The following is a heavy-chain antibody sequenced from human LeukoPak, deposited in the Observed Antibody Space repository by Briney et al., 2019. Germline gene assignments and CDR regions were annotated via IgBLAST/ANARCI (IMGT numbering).Heavy chain of an antibody. Sequence: GASVKVSCKASGYTFTSYGISWVRQAPGQGLEWMGWISAYNGNTNYAQKLQGRVTMTTDTSTSTAYMELRSLRSDDTAVYYCARGGGYCSGGSCLLYNWFDPWGQGTLVTVSS. V-gene: IGHV1-18*01. CDR1: GYTFTSYG. CDR2: ISAYNGNT. J-gene: IGHJ5*02. CDR3: ARGGGYCSGGSCLLYNWFDP. D-gene: IGHD2-15*01.